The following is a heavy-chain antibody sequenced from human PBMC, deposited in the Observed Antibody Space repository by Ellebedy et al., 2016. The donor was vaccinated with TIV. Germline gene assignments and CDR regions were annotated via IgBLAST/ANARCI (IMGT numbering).Heavy chain of an antibody. CDR3: ARGAFSSSFLFKYNYYGMDV. D-gene: IGHD6-6*01. J-gene: IGHJ6*02. Sequence: AASVKVSCKASGYTFTSYDINWVRQATGQGPEWMGWMNPNSGNTGYAQKFQGRVTMTRDTSISTVYMELRSLRSEDTAVYYCARGAFSSSFLFKYNYYGMDVWGQGTTVTVSS. CDR2: MNPNSGNT. V-gene: IGHV1-8*01. CDR1: GYTFTSYD.